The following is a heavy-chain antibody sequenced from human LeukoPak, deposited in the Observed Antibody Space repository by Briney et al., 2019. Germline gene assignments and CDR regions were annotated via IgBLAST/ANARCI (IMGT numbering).Heavy chain of an antibody. Sequence: GGSLRLSCAASGFTVNSNYMNWVRQAPGKGLEWVSVLNSDGRTYYADSVKGRFTISRDTSKNTLYLQVNSLRAEDTAVYYCARGGGYYPIDYWGQGTLVTVSS. CDR2: LNSDGRT. CDR3: ARGGGYYPIDY. V-gene: IGHV3-53*01. CDR1: GFTVNSNY. J-gene: IGHJ4*02. D-gene: IGHD2-15*01.